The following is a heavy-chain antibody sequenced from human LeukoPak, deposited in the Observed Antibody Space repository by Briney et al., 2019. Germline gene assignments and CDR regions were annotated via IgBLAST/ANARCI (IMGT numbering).Heavy chain of an antibody. D-gene: IGHD3-22*01. J-gene: IGHJ4*02. Sequence: ASVKVSCKASGYTFTSYDINWVRQAPGQGLEWMGWMNPNSGNTVYAQKFQGRVTMTRNTSISTAYMELSSLRSEDTAVYYCARAPRDYYDSSGYYVDYWGQGTLVTVSS. CDR2: MNPNSGNT. CDR3: ARAPRDYYDSSGYYVDY. V-gene: IGHV1-8*01. CDR1: GYTFTSYD.